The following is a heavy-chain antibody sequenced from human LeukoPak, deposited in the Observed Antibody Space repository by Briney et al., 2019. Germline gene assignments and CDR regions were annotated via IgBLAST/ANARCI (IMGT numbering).Heavy chain of an antibody. Sequence: GSSVKVSCKASGGTFISYAISWVRQAPGQGLEWMGRIIPIFGTANYAQKFQGRVTITTDESTSTAYMELSSLRSKDTAVYYCAREGDILTGYSPWGQGTLVTVSS. CDR2: IIPIFGTA. CDR3: AREGDILTGYSP. V-gene: IGHV1-69*05. CDR1: GGTFISYA. J-gene: IGHJ5*02. D-gene: IGHD3-9*01.